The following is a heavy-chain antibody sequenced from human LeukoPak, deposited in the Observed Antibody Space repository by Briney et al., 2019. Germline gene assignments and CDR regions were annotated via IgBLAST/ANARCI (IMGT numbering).Heavy chain of an antibody. CDR2: ISSSGSSI. D-gene: IGHD4-17*01. CDR3: ARDENGDFSFDY. Sequence: GGSLTLSCAASGLTFSSYEMNWVRQAPGKGLEWVSYISSSGSSIYYADSVKGRFTISRDNAKNSLYLQMNSLRAEDTAIYYCARDENGDFSFDYWGQGTLVTVSS. CDR1: GLTFSSYE. J-gene: IGHJ4*02. V-gene: IGHV3-48*03.